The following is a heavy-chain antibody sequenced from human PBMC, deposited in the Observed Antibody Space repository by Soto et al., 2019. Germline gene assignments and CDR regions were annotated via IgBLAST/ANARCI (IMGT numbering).Heavy chain of an antibody. CDR1: GGSISSYY. Sequence: SETLSLTCTVSGGSISSYYWSWIRQPPEKGLEWIGYIYYSGSTNYNPSLKSRVTISVDTSKNQFSLKLSSVTAADTAVYYCARDGGHYDFWSGYSKAAYYYYYMDVWGKGTTVTVSS. J-gene: IGHJ6*03. V-gene: IGHV4-59*01. CDR2: IYYSGST. CDR3: ARDGGHYDFWSGYSKAAYYYYYMDV. D-gene: IGHD3-3*01.